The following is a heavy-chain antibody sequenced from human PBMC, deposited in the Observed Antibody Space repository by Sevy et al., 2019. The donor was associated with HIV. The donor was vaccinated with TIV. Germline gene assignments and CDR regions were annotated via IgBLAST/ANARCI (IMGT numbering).Heavy chain of an antibody. CDR3: AKDHDNNWFDP. CDR1: GFTFNIYA. Sequence: GGSLRLSCAASGFTFNIYAMTWVRQAPGKGLEWVSTISVSGGSTYYADSVKGRFTISRDNSKNTLYLQMNSLRAKDTAVYYCAKDHDNNWFDPWGQGTLVTVSS. J-gene: IGHJ5*02. CDR2: ISVSGGST. V-gene: IGHV3-23*01. D-gene: IGHD3-9*01.